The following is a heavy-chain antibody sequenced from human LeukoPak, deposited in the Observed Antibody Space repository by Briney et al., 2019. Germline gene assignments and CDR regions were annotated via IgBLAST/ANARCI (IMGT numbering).Heavy chain of an antibody. Sequence: SVKVSCKASGGTFSSYAISWVRQATGQGLEWMGGIIPIFGTANYAQKFQGRVTITADKSTSTAYMELSSLRSEDTAVYYCAREGAYGNFDYWGQGTLVTVSS. D-gene: IGHD3-10*01. CDR2: IIPIFGTA. CDR1: GGTFSSYA. CDR3: AREGAYGNFDY. J-gene: IGHJ4*02. V-gene: IGHV1-69*06.